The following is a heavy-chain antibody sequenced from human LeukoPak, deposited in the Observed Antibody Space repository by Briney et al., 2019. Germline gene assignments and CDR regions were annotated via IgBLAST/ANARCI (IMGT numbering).Heavy chain of an antibody. V-gene: IGHV4-59*01. Sequence: SETLSLTCTVSGGSISGYYWSWIRQPPGKGLEWIGYIYYSGSTNYNPSLKSRVTISVDTSKNQFSLKLSSVTAADTAVYYCARGGEMATEIDYWGQGTLVTVSS. J-gene: IGHJ4*02. D-gene: IGHD5-24*01. CDR2: IYYSGST. CDR3: ARGGEMATEIDY. CDR1: GGSISGYY.